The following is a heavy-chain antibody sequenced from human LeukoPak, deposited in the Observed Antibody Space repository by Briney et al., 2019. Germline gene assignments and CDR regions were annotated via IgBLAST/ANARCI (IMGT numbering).Heavy chain of an antibody. CDR3: ASSIPTSEGYYYGMDV. J-gene: IGHJ6*02. V-gene: IGHV1-18*01. CDR1: GYTFTSYG. CDR2: ISAYNGNT. Sequence: ASVKVSCKASGYTFTSYGISWVRQAPGQGLEWMGWISAYNGNTNYAQKLQGRVTMTTDTSTSTAYMELRSLRSDDTAVYYCASSIPTSEGYYYGMDVWGQGTTVTVSS. D-gene: IGHD3-3*02.